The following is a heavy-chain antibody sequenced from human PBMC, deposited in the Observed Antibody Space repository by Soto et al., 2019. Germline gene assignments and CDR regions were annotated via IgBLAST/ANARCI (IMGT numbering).Heavy chain of an antibody. J-gene: IGHJ4*02. CDR3: ARGMAPDWITHRD. D-gene: IGHD1-1*01. CDR1: GGTFSSYT. Sequence: QVQLVQSGAEVKKPGSSVKVSCKASGGTFSSYTISWVRQAPGQGLEWMGRIIPILGIANYAQKFQGRVTITADKCTSTAYMELSSLRSEDTAVYYCARGMAPDWITHRDWGQGTLVTVSS. CDR2: IIPILGIA. V-gene: IGHV1-69*02.